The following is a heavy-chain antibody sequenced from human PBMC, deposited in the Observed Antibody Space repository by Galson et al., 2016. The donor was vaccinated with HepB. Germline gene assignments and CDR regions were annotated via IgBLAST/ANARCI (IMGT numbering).Heavy chain of an antibody. D-gene: IGHD3-10*01. CDR3: ARGGAWGVSPGDAFDI. CDR1: GFRFSNYD. Sequence: SLRLSCAVSGFRFSNYDLTWVRQAPGKGLEWVSAIGWSYDTYYADAVRRRFTISRDNSKNTLYLQMNSLRAEDTAVYYCARGGAWGVSPGDAFDIWGRGTMVTVSS. CDR2: IGWSYDT. J-gene: IGHJ3*02. V-gene: IGHV3-23*01.